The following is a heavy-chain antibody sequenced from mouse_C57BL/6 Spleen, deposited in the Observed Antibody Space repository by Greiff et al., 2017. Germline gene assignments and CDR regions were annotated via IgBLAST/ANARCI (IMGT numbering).Heavy chain of an antibody. Sequence: VQVVESGAELAKPGASVKLSCKASGYTFTSYWMHWVKQRPGQGLEWIGYINPSSGYTKYNQKFKDKATLTADTSSSTAYMQLSSPTYEDSALKYGARRGYSNPYSYFDVWGTGTTVTVSS. D-gene: IGHD2-5*01. V-gene: IGHV1-7*01. CDR1: GYTFTSYW. J-gene: IGHJ1*03. CDR3: ARRGYSNPYSYFDV. CDR2: INPSSGYT.